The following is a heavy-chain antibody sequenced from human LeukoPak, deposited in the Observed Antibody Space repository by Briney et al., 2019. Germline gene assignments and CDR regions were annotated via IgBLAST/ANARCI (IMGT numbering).Heavy chain of an antibody. D-gene: IGHD3-10*01. CDR3: ARVNYGSGSYIDY. Sequence: SQTLSLTCTVSSGSISSGDYYWSWIRQPPGKGLEWIGYIYYSGSTYYNPSLKSRVTISVDTSKNQFSLKLSSVTAADTAVYYCARVNYGSGSYIDYWGQGTLVTVSS. CDR1: SGSISSGDYY. CDR2: IYYSGST. V-gene: IGHV4-30-4*01. J-gene: IGHJ4*02.